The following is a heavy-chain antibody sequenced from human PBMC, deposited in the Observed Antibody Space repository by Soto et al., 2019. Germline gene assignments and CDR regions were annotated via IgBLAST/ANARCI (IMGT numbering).Heavy chain of an antibody. CDR1: GFTFSSYA. V-gene: IGHV3-23*01. J-gene: IGHJ5*02. D-gene: IGHD6-13*01. CDR3: ARGGGSSWPNWFDP. Sequence: VGSMRLSCEASGFTFSSYAMSWVRQAPGKGLDWVSAIRGSGDSTHDADSVKGRFTISRDNSKNTLYLQMNSLRAEDSAVYYCARGGGSSWPNWFDPWGQGTLVTVSS. CDR2: IRGSGDST.